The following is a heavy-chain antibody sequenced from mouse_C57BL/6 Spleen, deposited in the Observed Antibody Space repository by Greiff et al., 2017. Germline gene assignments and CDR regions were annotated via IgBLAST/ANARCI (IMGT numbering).Heavy chain of an antibody. Sequence: EVQLVESGGGLVKPGGSLKLSCAASGFTFSSYTMSWVRQTPGKRLEWVATVSGGGGNTYYPDSVKGRFTISRDNAKNTLYLQMSSLRSEDTALYYCARQIYYSNYVPFAYWGQGTLVTVSA. CDR2: VSGGGGNT. V-gene: IGHV5-9*01. D-gene: IGHD2-5*01. CDR3: ARQIYYSNYVPFAY. J-gene: IGHJ3*01. CDR1: GFTFSSYT.